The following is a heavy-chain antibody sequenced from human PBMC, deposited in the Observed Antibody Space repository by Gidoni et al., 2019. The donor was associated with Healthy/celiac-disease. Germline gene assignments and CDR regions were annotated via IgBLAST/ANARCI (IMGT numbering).Heavy chain of an antibody. Sequence: EVQLVQSGAEVKKPGESLRISCKGSGYSFTSYGISWVRQMPGKGLEWMGRIDPSDSYTNYSPSFQGHVTISADKSISTAYLQWSSLKASDTAMYYCARHLTYSSSSVYYYFDYWGQGTLVTVSS. CDR2: IDPSDSYT. V-gene: IGHV5-10-1*01. J-gene: IGHJ4*02. CDR3: ARHLTYSSSSVYYYFDY. D-gene: IGHD6-6*01. CDR1: GYSFTSYG.